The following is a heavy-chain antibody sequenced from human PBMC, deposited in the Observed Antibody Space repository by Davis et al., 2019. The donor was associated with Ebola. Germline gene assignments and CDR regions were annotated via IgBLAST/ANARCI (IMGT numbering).Heavy chain of an antibody. CDR2: TKTGNDDK. Sequence: ASVQVTCKTSAYTFSSIAIHWVRQAPGHRPEWMGWTKTGNDDKGYSQNFQRRVTITRDASASTAYMELSSLTSEDTAVYFCARSRTDFASSNYNLDYWGQGTLVTVSS. CDR1: AYTFSSIA. J-gene: IGHJ4*01. V-gene: IGHV1-3*04. D-gene: IGHD6-6*01. CDR3: ARSRTDFASSNYNLDY.